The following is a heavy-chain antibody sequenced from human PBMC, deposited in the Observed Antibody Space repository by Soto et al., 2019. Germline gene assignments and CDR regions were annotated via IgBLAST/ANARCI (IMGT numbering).Heavy chain of an antibody. CDR1: GGSMSSYY. Sequence: ETLSLTCTVSGGSMSSYYWTWIRQPAGKGLEWIGRVYSSGGTHYNPSLKSRVTISLDTSKSQFSLRLLSVTDADTAVYYCARGQRFSDWFDPWGQGTLVTVSS. D-gene: IGHD3-3*01. V-gene: IGHV4-4*07. J-gene: IGHJ5*02. CDR3: ARGQRFSDWFDP. CDR2: VYSSGGT.